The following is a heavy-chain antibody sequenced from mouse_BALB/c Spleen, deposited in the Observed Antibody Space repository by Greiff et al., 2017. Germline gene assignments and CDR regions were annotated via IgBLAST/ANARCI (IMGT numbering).Heavy chain of an antibody. CDR1: GYTFTDYY. CDR3: ARKTGTGVLDY. CDR2: VNPYNGGT. V-gene: IGHV1-19*01. J-gene: IGHJ2*01. D-gene: IGHD4-1*01. Sequence: VQLQQSGPELVKPGASVKMSCKASGYTFTDYYMDWVKQSHGESFEWIGRVNPYNGGTSYNQKFKGKATLTVDKSSSTAYMELNSLTSEDSAVYYCARKTGTGVLDYWGQGTTLTVSS.